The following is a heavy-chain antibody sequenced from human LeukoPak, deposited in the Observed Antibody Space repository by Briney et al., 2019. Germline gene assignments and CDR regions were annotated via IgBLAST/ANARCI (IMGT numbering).Heavy chain of an antibody. CDR2: ISGSGGST. J-gene: IGHJ4*02. V-gene: IGHV3-23*01. Sequence: PGGSLRLSCAASGFTVSSNYMSSVRQAPGKGLEWVSAISGSGGSTYYADSVKGRFTISRNNSKNTLYLQMNSLRAEDTAVYYCAKDAHTALLWFHYWGQGTLVTVSS. D-gene: IGHD3-10*01. CDR1: GFTVSSNY. CDR3: AKDAHTALLWFHY.